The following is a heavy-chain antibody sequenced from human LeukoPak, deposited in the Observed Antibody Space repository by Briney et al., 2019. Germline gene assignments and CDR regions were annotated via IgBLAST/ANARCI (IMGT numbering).Heavy chain of an antibody. Sequence: PGGSLRLSCAASGFTFSSYAMHWVRQAPGKGLEWVAVISYDGSNKYYADSVKGRFTISRDNSKNTLYLQMNSLRAEDTAVYYCARGSSLVFDYWGQGTLVTVSS. V-gene: IGHV3-30*04. D-gene: IGHD6-6*01. CDR2: ISYDGSNK. CDR3: ARGSSLVFDY. J-gene: IGHJ4*02. CDR1: GFTFSSYA.